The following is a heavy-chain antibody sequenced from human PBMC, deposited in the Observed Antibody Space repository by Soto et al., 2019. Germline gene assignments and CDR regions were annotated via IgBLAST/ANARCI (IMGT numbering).Heavy chain of an antibody. J-gene: IGHJ3*02. CDR1: AFTFSSYA. D-gene: IGHD2-21*02. Sequence: PRGSLRLSCAASAFTFSSYAMHWVRQAPGKGLEYVSAISSNGGSTYYANSVKGRFTISRDNSKNTLYLQMGSLRAEDMAVYYCARNYGGNSYAFDIWGQGTMVT. CDR2: ISSNGGST. V-gene: IGHV3-64*01. CDR3: ARNYGGNSYAFDI.